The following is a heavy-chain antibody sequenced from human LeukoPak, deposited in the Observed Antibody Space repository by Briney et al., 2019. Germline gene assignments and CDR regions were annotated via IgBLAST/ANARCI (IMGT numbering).Heavy chain of an antibody. J-gene: IGHJ3*02. CDR2: ISSSGGTT. CDR3: AKAFREYGSSSYSSFDI. D-gene: IGHD6-13*01. Sequence: GGSLRLSCAVSGFTVTSNYMTWVRQAPGKGLEWVSAISSSGGTTHYADSVKGRFTISRDNSKNILYLQMNSLSTEDTAVYYCAKAFREYGSSSYSSFDIWGQGTMVTVSS. CDR1: GFTVTSNY. V-gene: IGHV3-23*01.